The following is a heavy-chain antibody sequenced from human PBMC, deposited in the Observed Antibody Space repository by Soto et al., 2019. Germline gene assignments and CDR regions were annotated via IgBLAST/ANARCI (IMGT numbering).Heavy chain of an antibody. CDR1: GYTFTANY. J-gene: IGHJ4*02. CDR3: ARESVVTGTRHFDY. CDR2: INPNSGGT. Sequence: QVQLVQSGAEVKKPGASVKVSCKTSGYTFTANYIHWGRQAPGQGLEWMGWINPNSGGTNYAQKFQGRVTMPRDTSISTAYIELSRLTSGDTAVYYCARESVVTGTRHFDYWGQGTLVTVSS. D-gene: IGHD1-7*01. V-gene: IGHV1-2*02.